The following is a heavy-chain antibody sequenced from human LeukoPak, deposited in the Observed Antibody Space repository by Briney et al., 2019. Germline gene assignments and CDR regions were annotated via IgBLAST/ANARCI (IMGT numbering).Heavy chain of an antibody. CDR3: ARKGNAFDF. J-gene: IGHJ3*01. Sequence: GRSLRLSCAASGFIFSNYPIHWVRQAPGKGLEWVAVISYDGSNKYYADSVKGRFTISRDNAKNSLYLQMNSPRAEDTAVYYCARKGNAFDFWGQGTMVTVSS. CDR2: ISYDGSNK. D-gene: IGHD3-10*01. CDR1: GFIFSNYP. V-gene: IGHV3-30-3*01.